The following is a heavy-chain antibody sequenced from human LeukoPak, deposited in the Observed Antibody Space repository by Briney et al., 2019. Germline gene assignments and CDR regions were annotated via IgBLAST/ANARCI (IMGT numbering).Heavy chain of an antibody. D-gene: IGHD5-24*01. CDR1: GFNVTTNY. Sequence: GGSLRLSCAASGFNVTTNYMSWVRQAPGKGLEWVSVICSGGTTYYADSVKGRFTISRDISKNTLSLQMNSLRAGDTAVYYCARGRRDGYNLGYWGQGTLVAVSS. V-gene: IGHV3-53*01. CDR2: ICSGGTT. CDR3: ARGRRDGYNLGY. J-gene: IGHJ4*02.